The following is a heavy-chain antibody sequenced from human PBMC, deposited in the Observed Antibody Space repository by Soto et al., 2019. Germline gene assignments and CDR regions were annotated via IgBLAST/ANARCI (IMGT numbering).Heavy chain of an antibody. CDR3: NREGF. J-gene: IGHJ4*02. CDR2: IKSNTDGGTT. V-gene: IGHV3-15*01. Sequence: VGSLRLSCASSVFTFSNAWMSWVRQAPGKGLEWVGRIKSNTDGGTTDYAAPVKGRFTISRDDSKNTVYLQMNSLKTEDTAVYYCNREGFWGQGIRVTV. CDR1: VFTFSNAW.